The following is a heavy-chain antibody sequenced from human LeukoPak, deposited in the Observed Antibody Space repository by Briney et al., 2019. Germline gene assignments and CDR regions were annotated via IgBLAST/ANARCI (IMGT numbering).Heavy chain of an antibody. Sequence: PPGGSLRLSCAASGFTVSSNYVSWVRQAPGKGLEWVSVIYSGGSTYYADSVKGRFTISRDNSKNTLYLQMNSLRAEDTAVYYCAKAFMVRGPIYFDYWGQGTLVTVSS. J-gene: IGHJ4*02. CDR2: IYSGGST. CDR1: GFTVSSNY. CDR3: AKAFMVRGPIYFDY. D-gene: IGHD3-10*01. V-gene: IGHV3-53*01.